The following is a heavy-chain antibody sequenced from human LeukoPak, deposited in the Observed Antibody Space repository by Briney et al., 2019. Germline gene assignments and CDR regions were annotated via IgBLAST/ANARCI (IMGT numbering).Heavy chain of an antibody. Sequence: GGSLRLSCAASGFTFSSYGMHWVRQAPGKGLEWVAVIWYDGSNKYYADSVKGRFTISRDNSKNTLYLQMSSLRAEDTAVYYCARDRIYHYFDYWGQGTLVTV. CDR2: IWYDGSNK. J-gene: IGHJ4*02. CDR3: ARDRIYHYFDY. V-gene: IGHV3-33*01. D-gene: IGHD5/OR15-5a*01. CDR1: GFTFSSYG.